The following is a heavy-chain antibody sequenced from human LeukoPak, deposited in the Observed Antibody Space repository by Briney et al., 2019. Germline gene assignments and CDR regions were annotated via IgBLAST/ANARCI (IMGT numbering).Heavy chain of an antibody. CDR3: ARVSRYFSIHGCYPLDF. J-gene: IGHJ4*02. D-gene: IGHD2-2*01. CDR1: GDSISSSSHF. CDR2: LYSSGGT. V-gene: IGHV4-39*01. Sequence: PSETLSLTCTVSGDSISSSSHFWGWIRQPPGKGLEWIGSLYSSGGTYYNPSLKSRVTMSKDTSRNQFSLNLNSVTAADTAVYYCARVSRYFSIHGCYPLDFWGQGTLVTVSS.